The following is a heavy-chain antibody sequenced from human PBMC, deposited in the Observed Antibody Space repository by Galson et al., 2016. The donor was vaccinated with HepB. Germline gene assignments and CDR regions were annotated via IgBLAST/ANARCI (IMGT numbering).Heavy chain of an antibody. D-gene: IGHD6-13*01. CDR1: GGSMNSVGYS. V-gene: IGHV4-39*01. J-gene: IGHJ4*02. Sequence: SETLSLTCTVSGGSMNSVGYSWSWLRQHPGKGLEWIGSIYNSGTTYYNPSLKSRVIISVDTSNNQFSLKLRSVSAPDTAVYYCARHAMRVTAGGPGYFDFWGQGNLVTVSS. CDR3: ARHAMRVTAGGPGYFDF. CDR2: IYNSGTT.